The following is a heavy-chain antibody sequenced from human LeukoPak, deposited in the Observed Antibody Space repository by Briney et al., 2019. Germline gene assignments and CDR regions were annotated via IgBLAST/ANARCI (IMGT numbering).Heavy chain of an antibody. V-gene: IGHV3-48*02. J-gene: IGHJ3*02. CDR3: ARGKGGDAFDI. CDR2: ISSSSSSI. D-gene: IGHD2-15*01. Sequence: GGSLRLSCAASGFTFSTYSLNWVRQAPGKGLEWVSYISSSSSSIYYADSVKGRFTISRDNAKNSLYLQMSSLRDEDTAVYYCARGKGGDAFDIWGQGTMVTVSS. CDR1: GFTFSTYS.